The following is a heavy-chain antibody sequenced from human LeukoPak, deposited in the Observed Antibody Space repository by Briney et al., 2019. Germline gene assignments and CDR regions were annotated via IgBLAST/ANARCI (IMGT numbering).Heavy chain of an antibody. CDR1: GGSISSGYYY. V-gene: IGHV4-31*02. CDR3: TYGDFKNWFDP. Sequence: SETLSLTCSVSGGSISSGYYYWTWIRQHPGTGLEWIGYIYSSGSTHYNPSLKSRSTISVDTSKNQFSLKLTSVTAADTAVYFCTYGDFKNWFDPWGQGILVTVSS. J-gene: IGHJ5*02. CDR2: IYSSGST. D-gene: IGHD4-17*01.